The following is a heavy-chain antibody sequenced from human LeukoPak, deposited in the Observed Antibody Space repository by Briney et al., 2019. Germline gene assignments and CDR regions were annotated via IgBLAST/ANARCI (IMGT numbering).Heavy chain of an antibody. D-gene: IGHD2-2*01. CDR2: IYTSGST. CDR1: GGSISSYY. J-gene: IGHJ3*02. V-gene: IGHV4-4*07. Sequence: SETLSLTCTVSGGSISSYYWSWIRQPAGKGLEWIGRIYTSGSTNYNPSLKSRVTISVDKSKNQFSLRLYSVTAADTAVYYCARGRVKYQLLSAFDIWGQGTMVTVSS. CDR3: ARGRVKYQLLSAFDI.